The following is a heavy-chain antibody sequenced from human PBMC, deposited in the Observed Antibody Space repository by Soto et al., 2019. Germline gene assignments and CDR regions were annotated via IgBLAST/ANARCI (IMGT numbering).Heavy chain of an antibody. CDR1: GYTIIGSG. CDR2: ISTYNGKK. CDR3: ARQVDATMVPDY. Sequence: SVKVSCTAAGYTIIGSGIRWLLLGPGQGLEWMGWISTYNGKKTHAQTLQGRVTMTTDKYTTTAYMELRSLRSEEAALYYCARQVDATMVPDYWGQGTLVAVSS. D-gene: IGHD5-18*01. J-gene: IGHJ4*02. V-gene: IGHV1-18*01.